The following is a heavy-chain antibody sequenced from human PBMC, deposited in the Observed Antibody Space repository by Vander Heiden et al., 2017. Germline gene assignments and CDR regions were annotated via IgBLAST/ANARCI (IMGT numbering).Heavy chain of an antibody. D-gene: IGHD5-12*01. J-gene: IGHJ2*01. CDR1: GFTLSNYW. CDR2: IKSDGSST. V-gene: IGHV3-74*01. CDR3: ARESRATYWYFDL. Sequence: EVQLVESGGGLVQPGGSLRLSCAASGFTLSNYWMPWVRQAPGKGLVWVSRIKSDGSSTYYADSVKGRFTVSRDNAKNTLYMEMNSLRVEDTAVYYCARESRATYWYFDLWGRGTLVTVSS.